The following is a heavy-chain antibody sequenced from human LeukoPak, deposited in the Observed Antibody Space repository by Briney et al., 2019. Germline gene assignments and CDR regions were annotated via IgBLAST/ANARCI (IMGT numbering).Heavy chain of an antibody. V-gene: IGHV1-2*02. D-gene: IGHD2-2*01. J-gene: IGHJ6*03. Sequence: ASVKVSCKASGYTFTGYYMHWVRQAPGQGLEWMGWINPNSGGTNYAQKFQGRVTMTRDTSISTAYMELSRLRTDDTAVYYCARRPVSYDYYYMDVWGKGTTVTVSS. CDR3: ARRPVSYDYYYMDV. CDR1: GYTFTGYY. CDR2: INPNSGGT.